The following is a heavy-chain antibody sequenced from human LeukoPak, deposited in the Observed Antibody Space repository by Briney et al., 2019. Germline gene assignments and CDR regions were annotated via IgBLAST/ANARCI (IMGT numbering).Heavy chain of an antibody. D-gene: IGHD6-13*01. CDR2: INPSGGST. J-gene: IGHJ4*02. CDR1: GYTFTSYY. Sequence: GASVKVSCKASGYTFTSYYMHWVRQAPGQGLEWMGIINPSGGSTSYAQKFQGRVTMTRDTSTSTVYMELSSLRSEDAAVYYCARGSSIAAAGRDYFDYWGQGTLVTVSS. CDR3: ARGSSIAAAGRDYFDY. V-gene: IGHV1-46*01.